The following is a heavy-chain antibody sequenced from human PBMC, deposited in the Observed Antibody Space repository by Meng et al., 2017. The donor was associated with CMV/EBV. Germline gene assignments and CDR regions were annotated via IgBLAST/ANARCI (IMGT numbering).Heavy chain of an antibody. CDR1: GGSFSGYY. CDR2: INHSGST. D-gene: IGHD2-15*01. J-gene: IGHJ4*02. V-gene: IGHV4-34*01. CDR3: ASSLTYPDY. Sequence: QVRLQPWGAGLWKPSETRSLTCAVYGGSFSGYYWSWIRQPPGKGLEWIGEINHSGSTNYNPSLKSRVTISVDTSKNQFSLKLSSVTAADTAVYYCASSLTYPDYWGQGTLVTVSS.